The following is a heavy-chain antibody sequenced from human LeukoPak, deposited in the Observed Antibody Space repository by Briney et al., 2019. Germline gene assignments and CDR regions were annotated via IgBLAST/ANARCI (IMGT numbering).Heavy chain of an antibody. J-gene: IGHJ4*02. CDR3: ARSSSGWYGGVWYYFDY. CDR2: IYYSGST. CDR1: GGSISSYY. Sequence: PSETLSLTCTGSGGSISSYYWSWIRQPPGKGLEWIGYIYYSGSTNYNPSLRSRVTISVDTSKDQFSLKLSSVTAADTAVYYCARSSSGWYGGVWYYFDYWGQGTLVTVSS. V-gene: IGHV4-59*08. D-gene: IGHD6-19*01.